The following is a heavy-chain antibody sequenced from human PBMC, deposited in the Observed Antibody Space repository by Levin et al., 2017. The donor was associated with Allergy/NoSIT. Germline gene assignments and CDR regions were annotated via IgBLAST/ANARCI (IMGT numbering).Heavy chain of an antibody. J-gene: IGHJ3*02. CDR2: IRSKAYGGTT. Sequence: TGGSLRLSCTASGFTFGDYAMSWVRQAPGKGLEWVGFIRSKAYGGTTEYAASVKGRFTISRDDSKSIAYLQMNSLKTEDTAVYYCTRGGVVTMIVVVRASDAFDIWGQGTMVTVSS. D-gene: IGHD3-22*01. CDR1: GFTFGDYA. CDR3: TRGGVVTMIVVVRASDAFDI. V-gene: IGHV3-49*04.